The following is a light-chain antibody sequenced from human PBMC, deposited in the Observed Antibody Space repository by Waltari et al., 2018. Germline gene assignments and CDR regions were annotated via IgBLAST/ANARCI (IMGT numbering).Light chain of an antibody. CDR3: SSRDSSGDVI. CDR2: GKN. CDR1: ILRVYY. Sequence: SSELTQDPAVSVALGQTVRITCQGDILRVYYPNWCQQKPGPAPLLVIYGKNNRPSGIPDRFSASTSGSTASLTITGAQAEDEAHYYCSSRDSSGDVIFGGGTKLTVL. V-gene: IGLV3-19*01. J-gene: IGLJ2*01.